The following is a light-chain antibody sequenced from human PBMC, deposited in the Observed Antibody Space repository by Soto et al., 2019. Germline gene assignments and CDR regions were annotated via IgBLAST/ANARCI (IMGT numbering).Light chain of an antibody. CDR2: GAS. Sequence: DIQMTQSPSSLSASVGDRVTIACRASQDIYTFLNWYQQKPGKAPKLLIFGASSLQSGVPSRFSGSGSGTVFTLTISSLQPEDFATYYCEQSYITPPITFGHGTRLEI. CDR1: QDIYTF. J-gene: IGKJ5*01. V-gene: IGKV1-39*01. CDR3: EQSYITPPIT.